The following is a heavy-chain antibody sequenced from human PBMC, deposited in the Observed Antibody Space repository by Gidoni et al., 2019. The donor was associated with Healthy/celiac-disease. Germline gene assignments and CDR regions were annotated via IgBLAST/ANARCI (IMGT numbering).Heavy chain of an antibody. V-gene: IGHV1-18*04. CDR2: ISAYNDNT. Sequence: HVQLVQSGAEAKKPDASVQVSCKASGYTFTSYGSSWGRQAPGQGLEWMGWISAYNDNTNYAQKLQGRVTMTTDTSTSTAYMGLRSLRSDDTAVYYCARDHDFFYGMDVWGQGTTVTVSS. CDR3: ARDHDFFYGMDV. CDR1: GYTFTSYG. J-gene: IGHJ6*02. D-gene: IGHD3-3*01.